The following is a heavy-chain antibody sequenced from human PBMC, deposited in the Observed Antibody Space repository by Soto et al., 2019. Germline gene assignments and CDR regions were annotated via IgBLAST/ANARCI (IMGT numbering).Heavy chain of an antibody. Sequence: SETLSLTCTVSGGSISSGGYYWSWIRQHPGKGLEWIGYIYYSGSTYYNPSLKSRVTISVDTSKNQFSLKLSSVTAADTAVYYCATKYIPGVPAANGWFDPWGQGTLVTVSS. V-gene: IGHV4-31*03. J-gene: IGHJ5*02. CDR1: GGSISSGGYY. CDR2: IYYSGST. CDR3: ATKYIPGVPAANGWFDP. D-gene: IGHD2-2*01.